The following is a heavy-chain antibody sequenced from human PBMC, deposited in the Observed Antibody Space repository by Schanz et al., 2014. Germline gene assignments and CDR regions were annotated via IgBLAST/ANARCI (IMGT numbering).Heavy chain of an antibody. CDR2: MYINSGST. CDR1: GFIFNDYY. CDR3: ARDGGRDGYNLAFDV. J-gene: IGHJ3*01. Sequence: EVQLVESGGGLISPGGSLRLSCAASGFIFNDYYMNWIRQAPGKGLEWISSMYINSGSTQYADSVKGRFIISRDSSKNTLFLQMNSLRAEDTAVYFCARDGGRDGYNLAFDVWGQGTLVTVSS. D-gene: IGHD5-12*01. V-gene: IGHV3-53*01.